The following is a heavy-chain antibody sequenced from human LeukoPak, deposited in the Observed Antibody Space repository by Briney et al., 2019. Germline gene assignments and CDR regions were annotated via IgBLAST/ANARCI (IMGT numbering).Heavy chain of an antibody. CDR2: INHNSGGT. Sequence: ASVKVSCKASGYTFSGYYMRWVRQAPGQGVGWVGWINHNSGGTNYAQKFQGTVTMTRDTSISTAYMELSRLRSDDTAVYYCARVDTPIAAAGADYWGQGTLVTVSS. CDR3: ARVDTPIAAAGADY. CDR1: GYTFSGYY. D-gene: IGHD6-13*01. V-gene: IGHV1-2*02. J-gene: IGHJ4*02.